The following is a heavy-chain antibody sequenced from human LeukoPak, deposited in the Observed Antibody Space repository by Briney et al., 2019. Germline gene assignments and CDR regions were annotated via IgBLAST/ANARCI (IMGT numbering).Heavy chain of an antibody. CDR2: IYSGGST. V-gene: IGHV3-53*01. D-gene: IGHD6-13*01. CDR1: GFTVSSNY. CDR3: ASSYSSSWYDDY. Sequence: GGSLRLSCAASGFTVSSNYMSWVRQAPGKGLEWVSVIYSGGSTYYADSVKGRFTISRDNSKNTLYLQMNSLRAEDTAVYYCASSYSSSWYDDYWGQGTLVTVSS. J-gene: IGHJ4*02.